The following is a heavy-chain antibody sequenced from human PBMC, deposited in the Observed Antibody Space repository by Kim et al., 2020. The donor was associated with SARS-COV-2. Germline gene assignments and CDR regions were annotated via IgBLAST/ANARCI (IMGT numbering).Heavy chain of an antibody. CDR3: ARGRGRLA. V-gene: IGHV4-34*01. D-gene: IGHD1-1*01. CDR2: INHSGST. J-gene: IGHJ5*02. Sequence: SETLSLTCAVYGGSFSGYYWSWIRQPPGKGLEWIGEINHSGSTNYNPSLKSRVTISVDTSKNQFSLKLSSVTAADTAVYYCARGRGRLAWGQGTLVTVSS. CDR1: GGSFSGYY.